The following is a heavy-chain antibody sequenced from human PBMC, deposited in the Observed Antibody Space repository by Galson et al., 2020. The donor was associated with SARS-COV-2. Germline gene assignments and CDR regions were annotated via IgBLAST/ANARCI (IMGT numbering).Heavy chain of an antibody. CDR3: SIAVAGVWYFDL. CDR2: ISAYNGNT. CDR1: GYTFTSYG. J-gene: IGHJ2*01. Sequence: ASVKVSCKASGYTFTSYGLSWVRQAPGQGLEWMGWISAYNGNTNYAQKLQGRVTMTTDTSTSTAYMELRSLRSDDTAVYYCSIAVAGVWYFDLWGRGTLVTVSS. D-gene: IGHD6-19*01. V-gene: IGHV1-18*01.